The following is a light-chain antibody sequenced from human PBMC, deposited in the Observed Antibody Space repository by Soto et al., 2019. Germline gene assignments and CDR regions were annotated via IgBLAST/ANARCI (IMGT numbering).Light chain of an antibody. CDR1: QGVTTD. V-gene: IGKV1-6*01. Sequence: AIQLTQSPSSLSASVGDRVTITCRASQGVTTDLGWYQQQPGKAPRLLIYSASSLQTGVPSRFSGDGSGTDFTLTIDSLQPEDFATYYCLQDYTYPRTFGGGTRVEIK. J-gene: IGKJ4*01. CDR3: LQDYTYPRT. CDR2: SAS.